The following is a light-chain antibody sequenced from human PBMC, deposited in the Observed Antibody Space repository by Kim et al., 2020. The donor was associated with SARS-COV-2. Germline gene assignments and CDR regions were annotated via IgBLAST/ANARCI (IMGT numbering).Light chain of an antibody. CDR1: LSISRY. CDR2: EAS. Sequence: SASIGDCVTRACQASLSISRYFAWFQQKPGKAPKILMSEASNLQSGVPSRFSGSGSGTEFTLTISSLQPDDFATYYCQQYYSYWTFGQGTKVDIK. V-gene: IGKV1-5*03. J-gene: IGKJ1*01. CDR3: QQYYSYWT.